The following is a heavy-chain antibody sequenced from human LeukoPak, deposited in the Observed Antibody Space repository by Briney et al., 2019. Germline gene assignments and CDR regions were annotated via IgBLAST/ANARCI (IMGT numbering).Heavy chain of an antibody. V-gene: IGHV3-23*01. J-gene: IGHJ4*02. CDR3: ARDLGGLAVAGQFDY. Sequence: GGSLRLSCAASGFTFSSYGMSWVRQAPGKGLEWVSAISGSGGSTYYADSVKGRFTISRDNAKNSLYLQLNSLRAEDTAVYYCARDLGGLAVAGQFDYWGQGTLVTVSS. CDR2: ISGSGGST. D-gene: IGHD6-19*01. CDR1: GFTFSSYG.